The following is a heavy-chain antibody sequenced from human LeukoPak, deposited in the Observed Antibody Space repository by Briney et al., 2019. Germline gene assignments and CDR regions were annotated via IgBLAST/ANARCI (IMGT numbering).Heavy chain of an antibody. J-gene: IGHJ4*02. CDR1: GYTFTSYY. D-gene: IGHD3-22*01. V-gene: IGHV1-46*01. CDR3: PSNGDYYDSSGYYDFDY. Sequence: ASVKDSCKASGYTFTSYYMHWVRQAPGQGLEWMGIINPSSGSTSYAQQFQGRVTMTRDTSTSTAYMELSSLRSEDTAVYYCPSNGDYYDSSGYYDFDYWDQGTLVTVSS. CDR2: INPSSGST.